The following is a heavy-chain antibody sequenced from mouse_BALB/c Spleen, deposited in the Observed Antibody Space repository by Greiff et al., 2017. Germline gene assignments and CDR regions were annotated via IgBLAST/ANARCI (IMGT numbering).Heavy chain of an antibody. CDR3: ARHRGYYYAMDY. CDR2: ISNGGGST. J-gene: IGHJ4*01. CDR1: GFTFSSYT. D-gene: IGHD3-3*01. Sequence: EVKLVESGGGLVQPGGSLKLSCAASGFTFSSYTMSWVRQTPEKRLEWVAYISNGGGSTYYPDTVKGRFTISRDNAKNTLYLQMSSLKSEDTAMYYCARHRGYYYAMDYWGQGTSVTVSS. V-gene: IGHV5-12-2*01.